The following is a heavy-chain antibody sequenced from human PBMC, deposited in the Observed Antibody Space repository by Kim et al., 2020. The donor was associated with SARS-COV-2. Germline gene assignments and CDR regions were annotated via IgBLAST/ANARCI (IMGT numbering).Heavy chain of an antibody. CDR3: ARVGGSSSSRGWFDP. CDR1: NDSISSDDYY. CDR2: IFYSGGT. D-gene: IGHD6-13*01. J-gene: IGHJ5*02. V-gene: IGHV4-30-4*01. Sequence: SETLSLTCTVSNDSISSDDYYWSWIRQPPGKGLEWIGYIFYSGGTRYNPSLKSRLTISAETSKNQFSLRLSSVTAADTAVYYCARVGGSSSSRGWFDPWG.